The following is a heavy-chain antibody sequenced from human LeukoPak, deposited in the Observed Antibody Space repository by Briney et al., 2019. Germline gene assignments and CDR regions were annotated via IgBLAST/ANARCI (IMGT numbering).Heavy chain of an antibody. V-gene: IGHV3-48*04. Sequence: GGSLRLSCAASGFTFSSYSLTWVRQAPGKGLEWVSYISSSNEATSYADSVKGRFTSSRDYAKNSLYLQMNSLRAEDTAVYYCARVARGNYYHLDSWGQGTLVTASS. CDR3: ARVARGNYYHLDS. D-gene: IGHD1-26*01. CDR2: ISSSNEAT. CDR1: GFTFSSYS. J-gene: IGHJ4*02.